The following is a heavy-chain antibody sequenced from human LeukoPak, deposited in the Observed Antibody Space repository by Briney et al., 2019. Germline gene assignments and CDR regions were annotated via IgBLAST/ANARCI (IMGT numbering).Heavy chain of an antibody. V-gene: IGHV3-48*01. CDR1: RFTFSSYS. CDR2: ISSSSSTI. Sequence: GGSLRLSCAASRFTFSSYSMNWVRQAPGKGLEWVSYISSSSSTIYYADSVKGRFTISRDNAKNSLYLQMNSLRAEDTAVYYCARGYSNYGYAFDIWGQGTMVTVSS. J-gene: IGHJ3*02. D-gene: IGHD4-11*01. CDR3: ARGYSNYGYAFDI.